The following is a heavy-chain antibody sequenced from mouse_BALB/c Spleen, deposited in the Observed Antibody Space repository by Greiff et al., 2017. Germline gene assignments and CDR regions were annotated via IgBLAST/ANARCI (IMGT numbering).Heavy chain of an antibody. CDR3: ARGGYGYEGGYYFDY. CDR2: IRNKANGYTT. V-gene: IGHV7-3*02. J-gene: IGHJ2*01. CDR1: GFTFTDYY. D-gene: IGHD1-2*01. Sequence: EVHLVESGGGLVQPGGSLRLSCATSGFTFTDYYMSWVRQPPGKALEWLGFIRNKANGYTTEYSASVKGRFTISRDNSQSILYLQMNTLRAEDSATYYCARGGYGYEGGYYFDYWGQGTTLTVSS.